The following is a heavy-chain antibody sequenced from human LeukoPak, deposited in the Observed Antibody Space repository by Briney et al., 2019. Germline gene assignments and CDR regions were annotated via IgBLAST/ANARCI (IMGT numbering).Heavy chain of an antibody. CDR2: INHSGST. D-gene: IGHD5-24*01. CDR1: GGSFSGYY. V-gene: IGHV4-34*01. CDR3: ARGGGRRWLQPLDH. Sequence: SETLSLTCAVYGGSFSGYYWSWIRQPPGKGLEWIGEINHSGSTNYNPSLKSRVTISVDTSKNQFSLNLSSVTAADTAVYYCARGGGRRWLQPLDHWGQGTLVTVSS. J-gene: IGHJ4*02.